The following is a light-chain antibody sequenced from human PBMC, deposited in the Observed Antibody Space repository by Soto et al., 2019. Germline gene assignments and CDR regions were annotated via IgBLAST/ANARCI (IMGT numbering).Light chain of an antibody. CDR3: TSYTSRDTVV. J-gene: IGLJ2*01. CDR1: SSDVGTYNR. CDR2: EVK. Sequence: QSALTQPPSVCGSPVQSVTISCSGTSSDVGTYNRVSWYQQPPGTAPKLMIYEVKIRPSGVPDRFSGSKSGNTASLTISGLQAEDEADYYCTSYTSRDTVVFGGGTKLTVL. V-gene: IGLV2-18*02.